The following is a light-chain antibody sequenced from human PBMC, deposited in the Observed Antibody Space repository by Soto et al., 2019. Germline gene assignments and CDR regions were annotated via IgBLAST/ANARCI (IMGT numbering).Light chain of an antibody. CDR3: QRHNNWPPMYS. CDR2: DAS. Sequence: EVVLTQSPATLSLSPGEKATLSCRASQTISTYLAWYQQKPGRAPRLLIYDASNRAAGIPARFSGSGSGTDFTLTISSLEPEDFAVYYCQRHNNWPPMYSFGQGTKLEVK. CDR1: QTISTY. J-gene: IGKJ2*03. V-gene: IGKV3-11*01.